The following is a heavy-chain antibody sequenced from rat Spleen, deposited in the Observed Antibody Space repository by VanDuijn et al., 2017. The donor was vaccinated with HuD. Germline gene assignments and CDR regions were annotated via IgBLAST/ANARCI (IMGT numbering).Heavy chain of an antibody. CDR3: ARHPDYSNYFDY. Sequence: EVQLVESGGGLVQPGRSLKLSCAASGFSFINYDMAWVRQAPTKGLEWVASISPSGGSTYYRASVKGRFTVSRDNAKSTLYLQMDSLRSEDTATYYCARHPDYSNYFDYWGQGVMVTVSS. J-gene: IGHJ2*01. V-gene: IGHV5-25*01. D-gene: IGHD1-1*01. CDR1: GFSFINYD. CDR2: ISPSGGST.